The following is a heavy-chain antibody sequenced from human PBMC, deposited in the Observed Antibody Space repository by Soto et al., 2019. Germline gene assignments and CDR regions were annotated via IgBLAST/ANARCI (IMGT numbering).Heavy chain of an antibody. J-gene: IGHJ4*02. CDR1: GYTFTSYG. V-gene: IGHV1-18*01. D-gene: IGHD3-22*01. CDR2: ISAYNGNT. CDR3: ARGAGGRYYYDSSGYFDY. Sequence: ASVKVSCKASGYTFTSYGISWVRQAPGQGLEWMGWISAYNGNTNYAQKLQGRVTMTTDTSTSTAYMELRSLRSDDTAVYYCARGAGGRYYYDSSGYFDYWGQGTLVTVSS.